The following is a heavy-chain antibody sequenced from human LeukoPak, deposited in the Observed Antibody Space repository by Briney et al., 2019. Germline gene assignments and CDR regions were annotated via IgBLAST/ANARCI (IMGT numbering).Heavy chain of an antibody. Sequence: ASVKVSCKASGYTFTGYYMHWVRQAPGQGLEWMGWINPNSGGTNYAQKFQGRVTMTRDTSISTAYMELSRLRPDDTAVYYCARVEDRNWNEFDYWGQGTLVTVSS. CDR1: GYTFTGYY. J-gene: IGHJ4*02. V-gene: IGHV1-2*02. CDR2: INPNSGGT. CDR3: ARVEDRNWNEFDY. D-gene: IGHD1-1*01.